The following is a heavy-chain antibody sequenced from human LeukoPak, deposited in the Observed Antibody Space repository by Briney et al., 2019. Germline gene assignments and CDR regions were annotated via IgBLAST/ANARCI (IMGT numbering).Heavy chain of an antibody. CDR1: GYTFAKYA. J-gene: IGHJ4*02. Sequence: ASVKVSCKASGYTFAKYAIHWVRQAPGQRLEWMGWINGDTGNTMYSQKFQGRVTFTRDTGASTAYMEVSSLRSEDTALYYCARSSNIPFGYRGQGTLVTVSS. CDR3: ARSSNIPFGY. D-gene: IGHD2/OR15-2a*01. V-gene: IGHV1-3*01. CDR2: INGDTGNT.